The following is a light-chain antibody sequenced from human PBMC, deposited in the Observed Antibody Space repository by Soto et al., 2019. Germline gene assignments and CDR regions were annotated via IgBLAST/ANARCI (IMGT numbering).Light chain of an antibody. CDR2: DAS. Sequence: DIQMTQSPSSLSASVGDRVTITCQASDDINNYLNWYQQKPGKAPKLLIYDASNLKTGVPSRFSGSGSGTDFTFTISNLQPEDIATYYCQQFDDLPFTFGPGTKVDIK. CDR1: DDINNY. V-gene: IGKV1-33*01. J-gene: IGKJ3*01. CDR3: QQFDDLPFT.